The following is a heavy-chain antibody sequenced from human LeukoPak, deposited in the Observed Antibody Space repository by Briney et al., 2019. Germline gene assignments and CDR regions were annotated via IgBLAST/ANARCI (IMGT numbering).Heavy chain of an antibody. CDR3: ARENFLPTSSGCRHLPGWFDP. Sequence: ASVKVSCKASGYTFTGYYMHWVRQAPGQGLEWMGWINPNSGGTNYAQKFQGRVTMTRDTSISTVYMELSRLRSDDTAVYYCARENFLPTSSGCRHLPGWFDPWGQGTLVTVSS. CDR2: INPNSGGT. CDR1: GYTFTGYY. D-gene: IGHD6-25*01. J-gene: IGHJ5*02. V-gene: IGHV1-2*02.